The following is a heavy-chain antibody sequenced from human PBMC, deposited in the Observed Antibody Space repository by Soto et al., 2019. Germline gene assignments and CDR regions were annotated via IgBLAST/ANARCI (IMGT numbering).Heavy chain of an antibody. CDR3: AKAPSEWIFGVAVLFDY. V-gene: IGHV3-23*01. J-gene: IGHJ4*02. Sequence: GGSLRLSCAASGFTFSSYAMSWVRQAPGKGLEWVSAISGSGGSTYYADSVKGRFTISRDNSKNTLYLQMNSLRAEDTAVYYCAKAPSEWIFGVAVLFDYWGQGTLVTVSS. CDR2: ISGSGGST. CDR1: GFTFSSYA. D-gene: IGHD3-3*01.